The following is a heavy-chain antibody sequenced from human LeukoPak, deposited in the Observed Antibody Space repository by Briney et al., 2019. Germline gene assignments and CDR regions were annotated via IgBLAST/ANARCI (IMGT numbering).Heavy chain of an antibody. J-gene: IGHJ4*02. CDR3: TTRSGDFWSGFVN. Sequence: ASVTVSCKVSGHSLSELSIQWVRQAPGKGLECVGGFDPEEAKMVYAQNFQGRVTMTEDTSTQTAYMELSGLTSGDTAVYYCTTRSGDFWSGFVNWGQRTLVTVSS. D-gene: IGHD3-3*01. CDR1: GHSLSELS. CDR2: FDPEEAKM. V-gene: IGHV1-24*01.